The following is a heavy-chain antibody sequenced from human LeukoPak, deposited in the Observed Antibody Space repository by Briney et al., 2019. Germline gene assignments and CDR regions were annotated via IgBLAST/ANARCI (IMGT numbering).Heavy chain of an antibody. Sequence: SETLSLTCTVSGGSISSYYWSWIRQPPGKGLEWIGYIYYSGSTNYNPSLKSRVTISVDTSKNQFSLKLSSVTAADTAVYYCARESQWELHAFDIWGQGTMVTVSS. CDR2: IYYSGST. D-gene: IGHD1-26*01. CDR3: ARESQWELHAFDI. CDR1: GGSISSYY. J-gene: IGHJ3*02. V-gene: IGHV4-59*01.